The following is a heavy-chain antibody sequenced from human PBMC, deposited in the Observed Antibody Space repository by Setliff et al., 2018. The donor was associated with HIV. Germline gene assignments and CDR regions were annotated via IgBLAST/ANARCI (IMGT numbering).Heavy chain of an antibody. V-gene: IGHV4-4*09. CDR3: ARAYFGSGIYY. J-gene: IGHJ4*02. CDR1: GGSISSHY. CDR2: IYSSGRT. D-gene: IGHD3-10*01. Sequence: SETLSLTCTVSGGSISSHYWSWIRQPPGKGLEWLGHIYSSGRTNYNPSLKSRVTISVDTSKNQFSLKLYSVTAVDTAVYYCARAYFGSGIYYWGQGTLVTVS.